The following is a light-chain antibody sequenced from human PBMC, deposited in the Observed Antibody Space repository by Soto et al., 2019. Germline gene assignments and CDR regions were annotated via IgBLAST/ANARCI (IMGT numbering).Light chain of an antibody. CDR1: SSDVGGYNY. CDR3: SSYGGSNNLI. Sequence: QSALTQPPSASGSPGQSVTISCTGTSSDVGGYNYVSWYQQHPGKAPKLMIYDVSERPSGVPDRFSGSKSGNTASLTVSGLHAEDEADYYCSSYGGSNNLIFGGGTKLTVL. J-gene: IGLJ2*01. CDR2: DVS. V-gene: IGLV2-8*01.